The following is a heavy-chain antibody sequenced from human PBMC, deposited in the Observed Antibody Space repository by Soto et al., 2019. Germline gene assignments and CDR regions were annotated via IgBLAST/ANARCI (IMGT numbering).Heavy chain of an antibody. CDR1: GFTFSSYA. Sequence: LRLSCAASGFTFSSYAMSWVRQAPGRGLEWVSAISGSGGSTYYADSVKGRFTISRDNSKNTLYLQMNSLRAEDTAVYYCAKDGNPIPYLTGYYRLGWFDPWGQGTLVTVSS. CDR2: ISGSGGST. J-gene: IGHJ5*02. V-gene: IGHV3-23*01. D-gene: IGHD3-9*01. CDR3: AKDGNPIPYLTGYYRLGWFDP.